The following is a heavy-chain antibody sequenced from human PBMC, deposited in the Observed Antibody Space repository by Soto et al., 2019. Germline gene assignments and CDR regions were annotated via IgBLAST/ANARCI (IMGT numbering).Heavy chain of an antibody. J-gene: IGHJ6*02. CDR3: AKGRSYYYYYGVDV. CDR2: ISSRSSYI. Sequence: PGGSLRLSCAASGFTFSTNSMNWVRQAPGKGLEWVSYISSRSSYIYYADSVKGRFTISRDNAKSTLYLQMNSLRAEDTALYYCAKGRSYYYYYGVDVWGQGTTVTVSS. V-gene: IGHV3-21*05. CDR1: GFTFSTNS.